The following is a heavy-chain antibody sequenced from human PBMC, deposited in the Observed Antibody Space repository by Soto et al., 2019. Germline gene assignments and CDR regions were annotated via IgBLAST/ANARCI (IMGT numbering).Heavy chain of an antibody. CDR1: GFTVSSNY. V-gene: IGHV3-53*01. D-gene: IGHD6-13*01. J-gene: IGHJ4*02. CDR2: IYSGGST. CDR3: ARLYSSSFYFDY. Sequence: GGSLRLSCAASGFTVSSNYMSWVRQAPGKGLEWVSVIYSGGSTYYADSVKGRFTISRDNSKNTLYLQMNSLRAEDMAVYYCARLYSSSFYFDYWGQGTLVTVSS.